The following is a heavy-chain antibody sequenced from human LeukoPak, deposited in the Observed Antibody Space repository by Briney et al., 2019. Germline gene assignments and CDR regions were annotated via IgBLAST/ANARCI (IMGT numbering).Heavy chain of an antibody. V-gene: IGHV1-24*01. Sequence: ASVKVSCKVSGYTLTELSMHWVRQAPGKGLEWMGGFDPEDGETIYAQKFQGRVTMTEDTSTDTAYMELSSLRSEDTAVYYCAPIILYSGSYSDWWFDPWGQGTLVTVSS. D-gene: IGHD1-26*01. CDR3: APIILYSGSYSDWWFDP. J-gene: IGHJ5*02. CDR1: GYTLTELS. CDR2: FDPEDGET.